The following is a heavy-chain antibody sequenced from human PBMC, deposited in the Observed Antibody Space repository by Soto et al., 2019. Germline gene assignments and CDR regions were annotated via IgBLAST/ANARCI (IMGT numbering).Heavy chain of an antibody. CDR2: INHSGST. Sequence: SEILSLTCAVYGGSFSGYYWSWIRQPPGKGLEWIGEINHSGSTNYNPSLKSRVTISVDTSKNQFSLKLSSVTAADTAVYYCARKGYCSSTSCYNLNWFDPWGQGTLVTVSS. CDR3: ARKGYCSSTSCYNLNWFDP. D-gene: IGHD2-2*02. V-gene: IGHV4-34*01. J-gene: IGHJ5*02. CDR1: GGSFSGYY.